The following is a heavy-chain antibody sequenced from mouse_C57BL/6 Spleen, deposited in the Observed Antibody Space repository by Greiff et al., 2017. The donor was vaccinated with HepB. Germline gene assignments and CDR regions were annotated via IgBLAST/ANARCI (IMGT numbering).Heavy chain of an antibody. CDR2: IWSGGRT. J-gene: IGHJ3*01. D-gene: IGHD6-1*01. CDR3: ARPHSPFAY. CDR1: GFSLTSYG. Sequence: QVQLQQSGPGLVQPSQSLSITCTVSGFSLTSYGVHWVRQSPGKGLEWLGVIWSGGRTDYNAAFISRLSISKDNSKSQVFFKMNSLQADDTAIYYCARPHSPFAYWGQGTLVTVSA. V-gene: IGHV2-2*01.